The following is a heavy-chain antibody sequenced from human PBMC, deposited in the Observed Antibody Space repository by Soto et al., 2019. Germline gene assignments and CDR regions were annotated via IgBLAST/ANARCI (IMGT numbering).Heavy chain of an antibody. CDR3: GCRVEDISYDYYGVDV. Sequence: SETLSLTCAVSGGSVRSNNWWFWVRQPPGKGLEWIGEIHHRESTNLNPSLKSRVTISVDRSKNEFSLKVKSVTAADTAVYYCGCRVEDISYDYYGVDVWGQGTTVTVSS. J-gene: IGHJ6*02. D-gene: IGHD2-15*01. V-gene: IGHV4-4*02. CDR1: GGSVRSNNW. CDR2: IHHREST.